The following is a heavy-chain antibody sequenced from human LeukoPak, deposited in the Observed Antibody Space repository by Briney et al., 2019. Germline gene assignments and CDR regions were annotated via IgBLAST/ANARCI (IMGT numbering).Heavy chain of an antibody. CDR3: ARVFYDSIGYRPFDS. Sequence: SETLSLTCTVSGGSVSSGGYYWSWIRQPPGKGLEWIGYIYYSGSTNYNPSLKSRVTISVDTSKNQFSLKLSSVTAADTAVYYCARVFYDSIGYRPFDSWGQGTLVTVSS. CDR1: GGSVSSGGYY. V-gene: IGHV4-61*08. J-gene: IGHJ4*02. CDR2: IYYSGST. D-gene: IGHD3-22*01.